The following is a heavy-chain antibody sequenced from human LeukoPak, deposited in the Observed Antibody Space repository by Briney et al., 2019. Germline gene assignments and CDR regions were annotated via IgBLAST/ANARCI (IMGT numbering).Heavy chain of an antibody. CDR3: ARASGLLRYFY. Sequence: MTSETLSLTCAVYGGSFSGYYWSWIRQPPGKGLEWIGEINHSGSTNYNPSLKSRVTISVDTSKNQFSLKLSSVTAADTAVYYCARASGLLRYFYWDQGTLVTVSS. CDR2: INHSGST. V-gene: IGHV4-34*01. J-gene: IGHJ4*02. D-gene: IGHD3-9*01. CDR1: GGSFSGYY.